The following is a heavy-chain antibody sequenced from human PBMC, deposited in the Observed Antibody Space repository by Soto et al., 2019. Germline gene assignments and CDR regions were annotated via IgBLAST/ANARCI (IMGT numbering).Heavy chain of an antibody. J-gene: IGHJ3*02. CDR1: GFTFSSYS. V-gene: IGHV3-48*01. CDR2: ISSSSSTI. CDR3: ARDPDYGDYDVLGAFDI. Sequence: PGGSLRLSCAASGFTFSSYSMNWVRQAPGKGLEWVSYISSSSSTIYYADSVKGRFTISRDNAKNSLYLQMNSLRAEDTAVYYCARDPDYGDYDVLGAFDIWGQGTMVTVSS. D-gene: IGHD4-17*01.